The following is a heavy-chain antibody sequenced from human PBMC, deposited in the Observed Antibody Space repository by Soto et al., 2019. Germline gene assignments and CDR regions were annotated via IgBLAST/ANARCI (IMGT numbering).Heavy chain of an antibody. CDR1: GYSFTSYW. CDR2: IYPGDSDT. J-gene: IGHJ3*02. Sequence: PGESLKISCKGSGYSFTSYWIGWVRQMPGKGLEWMGIIYPGDSDTRYSPSFQGQVTISADKSISTAYLQWSSLKASDTAMYYCAKPQYPGIAAAGNGYAFDIWGQGTMVTVSS. V-gene: IGHV5-51*01. CDR3: AKPQYPGIAAAGNGYAFDI. D-gene: IGHD6-13*01.